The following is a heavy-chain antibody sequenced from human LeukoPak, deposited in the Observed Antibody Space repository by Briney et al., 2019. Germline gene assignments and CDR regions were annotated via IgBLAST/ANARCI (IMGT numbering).Heavy chain of an antibody. Sequence: SETLSLICNVSGGSISDTSYYWGWIRQPPGKGLDWIGSIYHTGTTYYSPSLKSRVTISVHTSKNHFSLELSSVTAADTAVYYCARQQCNGGSCYSRAIWFDPWGQGTLVTVSS. J-gene: IGHJ5*02. CDR1: GGSISDTSYY. CDR3: ARQQCNGGSCYSRAIWFDP. CDR2: IYHTGTT. V-gene: IGHV4-39*01. D-gene: IGHD2-15*01.